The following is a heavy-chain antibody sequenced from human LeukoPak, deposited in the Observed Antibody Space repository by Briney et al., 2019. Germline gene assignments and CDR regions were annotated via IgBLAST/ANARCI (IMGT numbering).Heavy chain of an antibody. V-gene: IGHV3-48*04. CDR1: GFTFSTYS. CDR3: ARDILTGSQSRFQH. CDR2: ISSSSSTI. D-gene: IGHD3-9*01. Sequence: PGGSLRLSCAASGFTFSTYSMTWVRQAPGKGLEWVSYISSSSSTIYYADSVKGRFTISRDSAKNSLYLQMNSLRAEDTAVYYCARDILTGSQSRFQHWGQGTLVTVSS. J-gene: IGHJ1*01.